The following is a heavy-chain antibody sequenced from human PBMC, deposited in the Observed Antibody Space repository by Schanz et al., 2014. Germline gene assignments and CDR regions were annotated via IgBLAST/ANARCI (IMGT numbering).Heavy chain of an antibody. Sequence: QLQLQESGPGLVKPSETLSLTCTVSGGSISSSSYFWGWIRQPPGKGLEWIGSIYNSGSTYYNPSPKSRVPISVDPPKTQFPRTLSFVTAADTAVYYCGRHPHYYGSGSGFDPWGQGTLVTVSS. J-gene: IGHJ5*02. V-gene: IGHV4-39*01. CDR3: GRHPHYYGSGSGFDP. D-gene: IGHD3-10*01. CDR1: GGSISSSSYF. CDR2: IYNSGST.